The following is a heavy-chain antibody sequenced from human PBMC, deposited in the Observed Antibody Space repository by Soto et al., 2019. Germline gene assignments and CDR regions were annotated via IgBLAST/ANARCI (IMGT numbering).Heavy chain of an antibody. D-gene: IGHD3-10*01. CDR3: AKGGPTMVRGVIDAFDI. V-gene: IGHV3-30*18. CDR1: GFTFSSYG. J-gene: IGHJ3*02. CDR2: ISYDGSNK. Sequence: GGSLRLSCAASGFTFSSYGMHWVRQAPGKGLEWVAVISYDGSNKYYADSVKGRFTISRDNSKNTLYLQMNSLRAEDTAVYYCAKGGPTMVRGVIDAFDIWGQGTMVTVSS.